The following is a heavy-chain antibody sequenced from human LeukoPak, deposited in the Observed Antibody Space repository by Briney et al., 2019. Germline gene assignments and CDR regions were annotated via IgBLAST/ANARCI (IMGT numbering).Heavy chain of an antibody. V-gene: IGHV3-23*01. Sequence: PGGSLRLSCAASGFTFSSYAMSWVRQAPGKGLEWVSTISSSTGSTYYADSVKGRFTISRDNSKDTVYLQMNSLGAEDTALYYCAKQDYYYGSGSYRHYYDYWGQGTLVTVSS. CDR1: GFTFSSYA. D-gene: IGHD3-10*01. CDR3: AKQDYYYGSGSYRHYYDY. J-gene: IGHJ4*02. CDR2: ISSSTGST.